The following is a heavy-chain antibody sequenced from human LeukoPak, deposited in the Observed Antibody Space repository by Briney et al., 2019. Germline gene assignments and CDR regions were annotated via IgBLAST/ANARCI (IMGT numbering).Heavy chain of an antibody. Sequence: GGSLRLSCVPSGFSFSNYAMSWVRQAPGKGLEWVSSISGSGGSTHYVDSVKGRFTISRDKTKNTLYLQMNSLRAEDTAVYYCAKSSYYDASGYYREYYFDSWAREPWSPSPQ. CDR2: ISGSGGST. D-gene: IGHD3-22*01. CDR3: AKSSYYDASGYYREYYFDS. CDR1: GFSFSNYA. V-gene: IGHV3-23*01. J-gene: IGHJ4*02.